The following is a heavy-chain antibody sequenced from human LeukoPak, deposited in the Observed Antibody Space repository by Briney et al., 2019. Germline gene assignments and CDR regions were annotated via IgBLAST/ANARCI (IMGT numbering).Heavy chain of an antibody. V-gene: IGHV4-4*02. CDR1: GGSISSSNW. D-gene: IGHD6-19*01. Sequence: SETLSLTCAVSGGSISSSNWWSWVRQPPGKGLEWIGEIYHSGSTNYNPSLKGRVTISVDKSKNQFSLKLSSVTAADTAVYYCATSRGSGWYDLAKSAKFDYWGQGTLVTVSS. J-gene: IGHJ4*02. CDR2: IYHSGST. CDR3: ATSRGSGWYDLAKSAKFDY.